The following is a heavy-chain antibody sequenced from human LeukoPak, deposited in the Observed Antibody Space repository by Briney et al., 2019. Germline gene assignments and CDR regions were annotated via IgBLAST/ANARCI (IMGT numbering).Heavy chain of an antibody. J-gene: IGHJ4*02. D-gene: IGHD1-7*01. CDR3: ARLGGLELPHYFDY. Sequence: KPSETLSLTCTVSGGSISSGSYYWSWIRQPPGKGLEWIGYIYYSGSTNYNPSLKSRVTISVDTSKNQFSLKLSSVTAADTAVYYCARLGGLELPHYFDYWGQGTLVTVSS. CDR2: IYYSGST. CDR1: GGSISSGSYY. V-gene: IGHV4-61*01.